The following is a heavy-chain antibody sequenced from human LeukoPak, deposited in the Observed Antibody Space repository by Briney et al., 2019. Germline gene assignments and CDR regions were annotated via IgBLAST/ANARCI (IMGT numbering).Heavy chain of an antibody. Sequence: SETLSLTCAVYGGSFSGYYWSWIRQPPGKGLEWIGEINHSGSTNYNPSLKSRVTISVDTSKNQFSLKLSSVTAADTAVYYCARGLGIFWSDPWGQGTLVTVSS. J-gene: IGHJ5*02. CDR2: INHSGST. CDR1: GGSFSGYY. CDR3: ARGLGIFWSDP. V-gene: IGHV4-34*01. D-gene: IGHD2-15*01.